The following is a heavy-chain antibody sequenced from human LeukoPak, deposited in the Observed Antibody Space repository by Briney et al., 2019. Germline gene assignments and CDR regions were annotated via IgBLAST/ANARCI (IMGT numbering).Heavy chain of an antibody. CDR3: ARVGRGDYVWGSYSFDY. V-gene: IGHV4-61*02. CDR1: GGSISSGSYY. CDR2: IYTSGST. D-gene: IGHD3-16*01. Sequence: SETLSLTCTVSGGSISSGSYYWSWIRQPAGKGLEWIGRIYTSGSTNYNPSLKSRVTISIDTSKNQFSLKLSSVTAADTAVYYCARVGRGDYVWGSYSFDYWGQGTLVTVSS. J-gene: IGHJ4*02.